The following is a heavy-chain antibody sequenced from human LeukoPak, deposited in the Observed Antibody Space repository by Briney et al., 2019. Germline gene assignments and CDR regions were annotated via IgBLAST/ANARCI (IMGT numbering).Heavy chain of an antibody. CDR1: GYTFTGYY. D-gene: IGHD3-3*01. V-gene: IGHV1-46*01. CDR3: ARERPNRITIFGVKNWFDP. Sequence: ASVKVSCKASGYTFTGYYMHWVRQAPGQGLEWMGIINPSGGSTSYAQKFQGRVTMTRDTSTSTVYMELSSLRSEDTAVYYCARERPNRITIFGVKNWFDPWGQGTLVTVSS. J-gene: IGHJ5*02. CDR2: INPSGGST.